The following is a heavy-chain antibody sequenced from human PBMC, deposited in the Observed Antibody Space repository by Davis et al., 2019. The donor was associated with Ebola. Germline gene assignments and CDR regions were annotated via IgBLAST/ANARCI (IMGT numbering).Heavy chain of an antibody. CDR1: GFTFSTYA. V-gene: IGHV3-64D*06. CDR3: ARGGVDTAMVYYYYGMDV. CDR2: INNNGDTT. D-gene: IGHD5-18*01. J-gene: IGHJ6*02. Sequence: GESLKISCSVSGFTFSTYAMHWVRQAPGRGLEYVSAINNNGDTTYYTDSVKGRFTISRDNSKNTLYLQMSSLRAEDTAVYYCARGGVDTAMVYYYYGMDVWGQGTTVTVSS.